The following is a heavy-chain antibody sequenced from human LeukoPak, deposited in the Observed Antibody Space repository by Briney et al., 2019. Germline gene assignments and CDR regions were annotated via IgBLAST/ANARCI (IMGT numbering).Heavy chain of an antibody. V-gene: IGHV3-53*01. D-gene: IGHD3-3*01. CDR2: IYSGGNT. J-gene: IGHJ4*02. Sequence: SGGSLRLSCAASGFTVSANYMSWVRQAPGKGLEWVSIIYSGGNTYYADAVKGRFAISRDNSKNTLYLQMNSLRAEDTAVYYCARPGFGVVTYFDYWGQGTLVTVSS. CDR3: ARPGFGVVTYFDY. CDR1: GFTVSANY.